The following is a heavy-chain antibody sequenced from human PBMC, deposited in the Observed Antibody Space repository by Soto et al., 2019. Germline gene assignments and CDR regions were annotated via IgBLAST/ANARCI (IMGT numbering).Heavy chain of an antibody. D-gene: IGHD1-26*01. CDR2: ISGSGGST. J-gene: IGHJ4*02. CDR3: ARRGSGSYSEY. CDR1: GFTFSSYA. V-gene: IGHV3-23*01. Sequence: EVQLLESGGGLVQPGGSLRLSCAASGFTFSSYAMRWVRQAPVKGLEWVSAISGSGGSTYYADSVKGRFTISRDNSKNTLYLQMNSLRAEDTAVYYCARRGSGSYSEYWRQGTLVTVSS.